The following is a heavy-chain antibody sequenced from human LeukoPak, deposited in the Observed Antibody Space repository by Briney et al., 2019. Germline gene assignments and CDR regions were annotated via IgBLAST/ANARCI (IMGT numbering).Heavy chain of an antibody. CDR3: ATFLTVTLDY. Sequence: GGSLRLSCAASGFTFRSYEMNWVRQAPGKGLEWVSYISGRGRTIYYADSVKGRFTISRDNAKNSLYLQMNNLRTEDTAVYYCATFLTVTLDYWGQGTLVTVSS. CDR1: GFTFRSYE. CDR2: ISGRGRTI. V-gene: IGHV3-48*03. J-gene: IGHJ4*02. D-gene: IGHD4-17*01.